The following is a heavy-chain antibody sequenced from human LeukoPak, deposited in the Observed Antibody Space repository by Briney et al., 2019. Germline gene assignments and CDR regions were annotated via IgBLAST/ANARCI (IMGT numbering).Heavy chain of an antibody. CDR2: IVPILGIA. D-gene: IGHD3-10*01. J-gene: IGHJ1*01. CDR3: ARAYGSGIFQH. V-gene: IGHV1-69*02. CDR1: GLTFSSYT. Sequence: ASVKFSCKASGLTFSSYTISWVRQAPGQGLEWIGRIVPILGIANYAQNFQGRVTITADKSTSTAYMELSSLRSEDTAVYYCARAYGSGIFQHWGQGSLVTVSS.